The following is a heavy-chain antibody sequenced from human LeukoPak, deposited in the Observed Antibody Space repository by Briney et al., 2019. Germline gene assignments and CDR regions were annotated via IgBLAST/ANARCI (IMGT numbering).Heavy chain of an antibody. CDR1: GYTFTGYY. CDR3: ARGHCSVGICYDWYFDL. D-gene: IGHD2-15*01. CDR2: INPNSGGT. V-gene: IGHV1-2*02. J-gene: IGHJ2*01. Sequence: ASVKVSCKASGYTFTGYYMHWVRQAPGQGLEWMGWINPNSGGTNYAQKFQGRVTMTRDTSISTAYMELSRLRSDDTANYYCARGHCSVGICYDWYFDLWGRGTLVTVSS.